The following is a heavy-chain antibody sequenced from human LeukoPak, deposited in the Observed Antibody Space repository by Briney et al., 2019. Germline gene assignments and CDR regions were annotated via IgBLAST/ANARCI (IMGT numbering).Heavy chain of an antibody. CDR3: ASVVVVAATPFDY. CDR1: GLTFSRFS. V-gene: IGHV3-21*01. Sequence: PGGSLRLSCAASGLTFSRFSMSWVRQAPGKGLEWVSSITSSSYIYYADSVKGRFTISRDNAENSLYLQMNSLRVEDTAVYYCASVVVVAATPFDYWGQGTLVTVSS. CDR2: ITSSSYI. D-gene: IGHD2-15*01. J-gene: IGHJ4*02.